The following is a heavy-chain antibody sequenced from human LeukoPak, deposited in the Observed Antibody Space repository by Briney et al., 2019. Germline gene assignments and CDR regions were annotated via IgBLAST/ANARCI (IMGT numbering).Heavy chain of an antibody. CDR3: ARERRGTMVRGVIIQAPDY. Sequence: GGSLRLSCAASGFTFSSYWMTWVRQAPGKGLKSVTNIKQDGSEKYSVDSVKGRFTISRDNAKNSLYLQMNSLRAEDTAVYYCARERRGTMVRGVIIQAPDYWGQGTLVTVSS. CDR2: IKQDGSEK. V-gene: IGHV3-7*01. CDR1: GFTFSSYW. D-gene: IGHD3-10*01. J-gene: IGHJ4*02.